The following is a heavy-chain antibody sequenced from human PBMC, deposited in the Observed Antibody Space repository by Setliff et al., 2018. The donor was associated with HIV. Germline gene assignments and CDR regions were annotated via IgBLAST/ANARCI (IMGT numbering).Heavy chain of an antibody. J-gene: IGHJ3*02. Sequence: SVKVSCKASGGTFSSYAISWVRQAPGQGLEWMGGIIPIFGTANYAQKSQGRVTITTDESTSTAYMELSSLRSEDTAVYYCAARIAVAAPIFQDAFDIWGQGTMVTVSS. CDR2: IIPIFGTA. V-gene: IGHV1-69*05. D-gene: IGHD6-19*01. CDR3: AARIAVAAPIFQDAFDI. CDR1: GGTFSSYA.